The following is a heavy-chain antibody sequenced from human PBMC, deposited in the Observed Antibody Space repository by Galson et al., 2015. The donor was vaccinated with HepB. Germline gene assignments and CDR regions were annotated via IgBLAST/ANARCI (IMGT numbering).Heavy chain of an antibody. V-gene: IGHV3-33*01. CDR3: ARDLLAGTLDY. CDR1: GFTFSSYG. Sequence: SLRLSCAASGFTFSSYGMHWVRQAPGKGLEWVAVIWYDGSNKYYADSVKGRFTISRDNSKNTLYLQMNSLRAEDTAVYYCARDLLAGTLDYWGQGTLVTVSS. CDR2: IWYDGSNK. D-gene: IGHD6-19*01. J-gene: IGHJ4*02.